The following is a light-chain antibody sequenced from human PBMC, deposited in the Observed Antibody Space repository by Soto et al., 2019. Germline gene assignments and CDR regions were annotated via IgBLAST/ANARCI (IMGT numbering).Light chain of an antibody. CDR2: GAS. Sequence: EVVMTQSPATLSLSHGERATLSCRASQTVSRNLAWYQQKPGQAPRLLIHGASTRATGIPARFSGSGSGTEFTLTITGLQSEDFAVYYCQQYNNWWTFGQGTKVDIK. V-gene: IGKV3-15*01. J-gene: IGKJ1*01. CDR1: QTVSRN. CDR3: QQYNNWWT.